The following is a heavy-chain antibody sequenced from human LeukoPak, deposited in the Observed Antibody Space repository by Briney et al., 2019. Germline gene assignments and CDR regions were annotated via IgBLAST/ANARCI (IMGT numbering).Heavy chain of an antibody. CDR2: INHSGST. Sequence: SETLSLTCAVYGGSFSGYYWSWIRPPPGKGLEWIGEINHSGSTNYNPSLKRRVTISIDISKNQLSLKLSSVTDADTAVYYCARNGVYYDSSGYYYNYWGQGTLVTVSS. CDR1: GGSFSGYY. V-gene: IGHV4-34*01. CDR3: ARNGVYYDSSGYYYNY. J-gene: IGHJ4*02. D-gene: IGHD3-22*01.